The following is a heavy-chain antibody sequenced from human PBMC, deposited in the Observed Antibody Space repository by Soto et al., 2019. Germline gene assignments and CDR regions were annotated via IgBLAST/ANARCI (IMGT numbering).Heavy chain of an antibody. CDR2: LSGYSGNT. D-gene: IGHD2-21*02. J-gene: IGHJ4*02. V-gene: IGHV3-23*01. Sequence: GGSLRLSCAASGFTFSSYAMSWVRQAPGKGLEWVPALSGYSGNTYYADSVKGRFTISRDNSKNTAYLEMNSLKTEDTALYYCTRRDCRGGNCYSDFDYWGQGALVTVSS. CDR3: TRRDCRGGNCYSDFDY. CDR1: GFTFSSYA.